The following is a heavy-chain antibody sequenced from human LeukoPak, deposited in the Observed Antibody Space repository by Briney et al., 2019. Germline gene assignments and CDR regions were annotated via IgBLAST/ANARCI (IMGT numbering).Heavy chain of an antibody. J-gene: IGHJ4*02. Sequence: ASVKVSCKASGYTFTDYYTHWVRQAPGQGLEWMGCINLYSGGAHYAQKFQDWLSMTRDTSINTAYMELSSLRSDDTAVYYCATFISYSVTTILPPMYWGQGTLVTVSS. CDR2: INLYSGGA. V-gene: IGHV1-2*04. CDR3: ATFISYSVTTILPPMY. CDR1: GYTFTDYY. D-gene: IGHD5-12*01.